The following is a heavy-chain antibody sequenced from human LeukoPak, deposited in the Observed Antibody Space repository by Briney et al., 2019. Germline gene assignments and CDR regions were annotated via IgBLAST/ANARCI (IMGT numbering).Heavy chain of an antibody. Sequence: SETLSLTCAVYGGSFNGYYWSWIRQPPGKGLEWIGEINHSGSTNYNPSLKSRVTISVDTSKNQFSLKLSSVTAADTAVYYCARGLGITIFGVVTHPFDYWGQGTLVTVSS. CDR2: INHSGST. J-gene: IGHJ4*02. V-gene: IGHV4-34*01. D-gene: IGHD3-3*01. CDR3: ARGLGITIFGVVTHPFDY. CDR1: GGSFNGYY.